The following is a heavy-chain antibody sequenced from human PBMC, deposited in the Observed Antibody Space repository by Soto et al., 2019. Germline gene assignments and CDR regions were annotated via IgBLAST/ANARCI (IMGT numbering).Heavy chain of an antibody. CDR1: GASISGGHYY. CDR3: ARRASIVSPPYFDY. CDR2: VHDSGYT. J-gene: IGHJ4*02. V-gene: IGHV4-39*02. Sequence: QMQLQESGPGLVKPSETLSLTCSVSGASISGGHYYWAWIRQPPGKGLEWSATVHDSGYTYYNPSLRGRATISMDTSKNHFSLRLNSVPAADTALYYCARRASIVSPPYFDYWGQGSLVTVSS. D-gene: IGHD2-15*01.